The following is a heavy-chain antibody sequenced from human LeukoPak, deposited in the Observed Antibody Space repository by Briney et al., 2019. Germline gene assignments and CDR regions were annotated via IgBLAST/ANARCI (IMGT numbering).Heavy chain of an antibody. J-gene: IGHJ4*02. CDR2: IFHSGNT. CDR1: GGSISGFY. Sequence: ASETLSLTCTVSGGSISGFYWYWLRQPPGKGLEWIGYIFHSGNTKYNPSLKSRVTISVDTPKNQFSLWLTSVTAVDTAVYYCARERRQLERWIDYWGQGTLVTVSS. V-gene: IGHV4-59*01. D-gene: IGHD1-1*01. CDR3: ARERRQLERWIDY.